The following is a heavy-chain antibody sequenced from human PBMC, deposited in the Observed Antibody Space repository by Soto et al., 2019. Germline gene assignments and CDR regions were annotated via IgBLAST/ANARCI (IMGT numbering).Heavy chain of an antibody. D-gene: IGHD3-10*01. CDR1: GGSINSYW. Sequence: SETLSLTCSVSGGSINSYWWSWIRQPAGKGLEWIGRVYSSGTTDYNPSLNSRATLSVETSKNQFSLKLSPVTAADTAVYYCARDIGSYAYGEGYCGQGIQVTVYS. V-gene: IGHV4-4*07. CDR3: ARDIGSYAYGEGY. CDR2: VYSSGTT. J-gene: IGHJ4*02.